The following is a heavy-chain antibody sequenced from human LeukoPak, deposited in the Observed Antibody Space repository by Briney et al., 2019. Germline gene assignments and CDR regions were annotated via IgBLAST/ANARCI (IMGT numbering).Heavy chain of an antibody. D-gene: IGHD7-27*01. J-gene: IGHJ4*02. Sequence: SSETLSLTCTVSGGSISSYYWSWIRQPPGKGLEWIGYIYYSGSTNYNPSLKSRVTISVDTSKNQFSLKLSSVTAADTAVYYCARGPNWVDYWGQGTLVTVSS. CDR3: ARGPNWVDY. CDR2: IYYSGST. CDR1: GGSISSYY. V-gene: IGHV4-59*01.